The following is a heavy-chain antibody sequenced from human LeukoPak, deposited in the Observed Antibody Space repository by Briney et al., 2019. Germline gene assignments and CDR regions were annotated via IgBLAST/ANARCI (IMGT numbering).Heavy chain of an antibody. J-gene: IGHJ4*02. D-gene: IGHD3-16*02. CDR2: IIPILGIA. V-gene: IGHV1-69*04. CDR1: GGTFSSYA. CDR3: ARVSDYDYVWGSYRYENPFDY. Sequence: ASVKVSCKASGGTFSSYAISWVRQAPGRGLEWMGRIIPILGIANYAQKFQGRVTITADKSTSTAYMELSSLRSEDTAVYYCARVSDYDYVWGSYRYENPFDYWGQGTLVTVSS.